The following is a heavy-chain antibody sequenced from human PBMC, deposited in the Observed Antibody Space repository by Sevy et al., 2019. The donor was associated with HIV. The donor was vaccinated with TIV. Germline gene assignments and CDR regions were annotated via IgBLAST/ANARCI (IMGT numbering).Heavy chain of an antibody. CDR3: ARFLLAGMDV. J-gene: IGHJ6*02. D-gene: IGHD3-3*02. V-gene: IGHV3-21*01. CDR2: ISSSSSYI. Sequence: GGSRLSCAASGFTFSSYSMNWVRQAPGKGLEWVSSISSSSSYIYYADSVKGRFTISRDNAKNSLYLQMNSLRAEDTAVYYCARFLLAGMDVWGQGTTVTVSS. CDR1: GFTFSSYS.